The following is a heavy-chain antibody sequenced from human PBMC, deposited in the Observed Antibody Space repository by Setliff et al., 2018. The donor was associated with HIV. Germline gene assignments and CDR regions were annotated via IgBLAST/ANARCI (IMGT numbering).Heavy chain of an antibody. J-gene: IGHJ1*01. Sequence: GGSLRLSCAASGITLSNYAMSWVRQAPGKGLEWVSGISLSGGSTYYADSVKGRFTIFRDNSKNTLYLRMNSLRAEDTAVYYCAQAQTSVSGSYYQYLQHWGQGTLVTVSS. D-gene: IGHD3-10*01. CDR1: GITLSNYA. CDR2: ISLSGGST. V-gene: IGHV3-23*01. CDR3: AQAQTSVSGSYYQYLQH.